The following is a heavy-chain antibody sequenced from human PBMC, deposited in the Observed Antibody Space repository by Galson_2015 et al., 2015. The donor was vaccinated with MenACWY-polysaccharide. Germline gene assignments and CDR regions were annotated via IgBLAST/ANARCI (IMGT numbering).Heavy chain of an antibody. V-gene: IGHV3-7*01. CDR3: ARDPTFDY. CDR1: GFTLSGYW. CDR2: IKQDGNEK. J-gene: IGHJ4*02. Sequence: SLRLSCAASGFTLSGYWMSWVRQAPGKGLEWVANIKQDGNEKYYVDSVKGRFTISRDNARNSLYLQMNSLRAEDTAVYYCARDPTFDYWGQGTLVTASS.